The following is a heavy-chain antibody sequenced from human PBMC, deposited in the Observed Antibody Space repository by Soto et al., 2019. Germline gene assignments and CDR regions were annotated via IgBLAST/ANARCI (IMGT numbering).Heavy chain of an antibody. D-gene: IGHD3-22*01. CDR3: ARAARSSGYYSYYYYYGMDV. CDR2: INHSGST. CDR1: GGSFSGYY. J-gene: IGHJ6*02. Sequence: QVQLQQWGAGLLKPSETLSLTCAVYGGSFSGYYWSWIRQPPGKGLEWIGEINHSGSTNYNPSLKSRFTISVDTSKNQFSLKLSSVTAADTAVYYCARAARSSGYYSYYYYYGMDVWGQGTTVTVSS. V-gene: IGHV4-34*01.